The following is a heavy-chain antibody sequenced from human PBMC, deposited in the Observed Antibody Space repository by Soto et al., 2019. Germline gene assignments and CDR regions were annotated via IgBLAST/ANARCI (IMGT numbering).Heavy chain of an antibody. CDR1: GFTVGNNY. CDR2: IYSTGTT. V-gene: IGHV3-53*01. D-gene: IGHD3-10*01. Sequence: EVQLVESGGGLIQPGGSLKLSCAASGFTVGNNYMSWVRQAPGKGLEWVSLIYSTGTTKYADSVKGRFTVSRDNAKNTLYLQMNRLGAEDTAVYYCAKAGWGSGSHYNSFGYWGQGTLVTVSS. CDR3: AKAGWGSGSHYNSFGY. J-gene: IGHJ4*02.